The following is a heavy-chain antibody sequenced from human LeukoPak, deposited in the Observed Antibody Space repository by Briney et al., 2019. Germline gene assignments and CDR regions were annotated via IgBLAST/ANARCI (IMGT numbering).Heavy chain of an antibody. J-gene: IGHJ4*02. D-gene: IGHD1-26*01. CDR1: GGSITNYH. CDR3: AKGGKWDVTPFDY. CDR2: IYNSGST. V-gene: IGHV4-59*01. Sequence: ASETLSLTCTVSGGSITNYHWTWIRQPPGKGLEYIGYIYNSGSTFYNPSLKSRVTISADTSRNQFSLKLSSVTAADTAVYYCAKGGKWDVTPFDYWGQGTLVTVSS.